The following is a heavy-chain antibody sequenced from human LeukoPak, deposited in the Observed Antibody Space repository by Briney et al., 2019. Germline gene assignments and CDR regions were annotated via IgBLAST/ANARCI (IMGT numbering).Heavy chain of an antibody. J-gene: IGHJ5*02. D-gene: IGHD3-16*01. CDR1: GGSISSTTYY. V-gene: IGHV4-39*07. Sequence: PSETLSLTCTVSGGSISSTTYYWGWIRQPPGKGLEWIGSISYSGSTYYNPSLKSRVTISVDRSKNQFSLKLSSVTAADTAVYYCARERGSWFDPWGQGTLVTVSS. CDR3: ARERGSWFDP. CDR2: ISYSGST.